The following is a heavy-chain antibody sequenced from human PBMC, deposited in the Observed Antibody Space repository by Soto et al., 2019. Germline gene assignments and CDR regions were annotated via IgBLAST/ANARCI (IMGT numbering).Heavy chain of an antibody. Sequence: ASVKVSCKASGYTFTNHHLHWVRQVPGEGLEWMGMINPRGGGTNYPQKFQGRVTMTRDTSTSTAYMELSSLRSEDTAVYYCGNSGYDSASKVYYYDMDVWGQGTTVTVSS. V-gene: IGHV1-46*01. J-gene: IGHJ6*02. D-gene: IGHD5-12*01. CDR3: GNSGYDSASKVYYYDMDV. CDR2: INPRGGGT. CDR1: GYTFTNHH.